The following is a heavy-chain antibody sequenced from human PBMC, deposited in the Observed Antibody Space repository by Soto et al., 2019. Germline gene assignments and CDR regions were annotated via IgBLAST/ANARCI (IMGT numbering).Heavy chain of an antibody. CDR2: ISGSGGST. J-gene: IGHJ4*02. V-gene: IGHV3-23*01. CDR3: AKDIDSGSGSYLQTQFDY. D-gene: IGHD3-10*01. Sequence: GGSLRLSCAASGFTFSSYAMSWVRQAPGKGLEWVSAISGSGGSTYYADSVKGRFTISRDNSKNTLYLQMNSLRAEDTAVYYCAKDIDSGSGSYLQTQFDYWGQGTLVTVSS. CDR1: GFTFSSYA.